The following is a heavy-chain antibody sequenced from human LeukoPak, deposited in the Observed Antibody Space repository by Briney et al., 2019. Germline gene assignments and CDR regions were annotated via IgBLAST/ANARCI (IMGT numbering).Heavy chain of an antibody. CDR2: VYYIGST. CDR3: ARSSDSSNWYQDY. V-gene: IGHV4-39*01. J-gene: IGHJ4*02. CDR1: GDSISSSSYY. Sequence: SETLSLTCTVSGDSISSSSYYWGWIRQPPGKGLEWVGSVYYIGSTYYNPSLNSRVTISVDTSKNQFPLKLSPVTAADTAVYYCARSSDSSNWYQDYWGQGTLVTVSS. D-gene: IGHD6-13*01.